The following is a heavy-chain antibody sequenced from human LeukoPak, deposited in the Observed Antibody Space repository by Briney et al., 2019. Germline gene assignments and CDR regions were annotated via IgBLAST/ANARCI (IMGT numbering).Heavy chain of an antibody. Sequence: SETLSLTCTGSGVSISSGSYYGRWIRQPAGKGLEWIGRIYTSGSTNYNPSLKSRVTISVDTSKNPFSLKLSSVTAADTAVYYCASSGPYSSSWYNYYYGMDVWGQGTTVTVSS. J-gene: IGHJ6*02. D-gene: IGHD6-13*01. CDR3: ASSGPYSSSWYNYYYGMDV. CDR1: GVSISSGSYY. CDR2: IYTSGST. V-gene: IGHV4-61*02.